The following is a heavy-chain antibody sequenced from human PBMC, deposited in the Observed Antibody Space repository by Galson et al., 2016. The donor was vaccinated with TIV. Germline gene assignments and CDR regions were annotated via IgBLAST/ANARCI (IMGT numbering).Heavy chain of an antibody. D-gene: IGHD6-13*01. CDR3: ARDAPYSSSWSIDY. CDR1: GYTFTNYG. V-gene: IGHV1-18*04. Sequence: SVKVSCKASGYTFTNYGISWVRQAPGQGLEWMGWISGYDTNTEYVQKLQDRVTMTKDTSTSTAYMELRSLRYYDTAVYYCARDAPYSSSWSIDYWGQGSLVTVSS. J-gene: IGHJ4*02. CDR2: ISGYDTNT.